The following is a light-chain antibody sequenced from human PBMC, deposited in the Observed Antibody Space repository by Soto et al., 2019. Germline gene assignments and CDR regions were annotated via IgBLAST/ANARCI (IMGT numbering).Light chain of an antibody. V-gene: IGKV3-20*01. J-gene: IGKJ1*01. CDR1: QSVSSNY. Sequence: EIVLTQSPGTLSLSPGERATLSCRASQSVSSNYLAWYQQKPSQAPRLLIFGASNRATGIPARFSGSGSGTDFTLTITGLEPEDFAVYFCLRYSSSQWTFGQGTKVDIK. CDR2: GAS. CDR3: LRYSSSQWT.